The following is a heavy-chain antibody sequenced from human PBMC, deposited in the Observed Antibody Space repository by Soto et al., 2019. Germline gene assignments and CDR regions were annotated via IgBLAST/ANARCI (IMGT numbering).Heavy chain of an antibody. Sequence: VASVKVSCKASGGTFSSYAISWVRQAPGQGLEWMGGIIPILGTANYAQKFQGRVTITADESTSTAYMELSSLRSEDTAVYYCARESHVDTAMVPQGYWGQGTLVTVSS. CDR3: ARESHVDTAMVPQGY. J-gene: IGHJ4*02. CDR1: GGTFSSYA. D-gene: IGHD5-18*01. CDR2: IIPILGTA. V-gene: IGHV1-69*13.